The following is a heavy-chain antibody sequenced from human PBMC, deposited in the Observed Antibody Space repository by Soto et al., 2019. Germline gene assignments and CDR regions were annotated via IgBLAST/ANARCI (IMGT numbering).Heavy chain of an antibody. CDR3: AIQKVWLFLPDY. J-gene: IGHJ4*02. CDR2: ISVHSGKT. Sequence: QVQLVQSGAEMKKPGASVKVSCKASGFPFSDSGIAWVRQAPGQGLEWMAWISVHSGKTNYAQALQDRVTLTTDTSTNTAYMELRSLRSDDTAVYYCAIQKVWLFLPDYWGQGTLVTVSS. V-gene: IGHV1-18*01. CDR1: GFPFSDSG. D-gene: IGHD3-22*01.